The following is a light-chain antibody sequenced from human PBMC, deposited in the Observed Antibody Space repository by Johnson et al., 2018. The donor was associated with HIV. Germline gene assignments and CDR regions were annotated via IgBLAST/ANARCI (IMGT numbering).Light chain of an antibody. J-gene: IGLJ1*01. CDR2: DSY. CDR1: SSNLGNNY. CDR3: GTWDSSLTAYV. V-gene: IGLV1-51*01. Sequence: QLVLTQPPSLSAAPGQTVTISCYGSSSNLGNNYVSWYQQLPGTAPKLLIYDSYKRPSGIPARFSGSKSATPATLGIPELQTGDEADYYCGTWDSSLTAYVFGTGTKVTVL.